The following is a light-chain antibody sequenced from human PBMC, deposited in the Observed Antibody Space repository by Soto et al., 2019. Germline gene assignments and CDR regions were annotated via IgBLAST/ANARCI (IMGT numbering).Light chain of an antibody. CDR3: CSYAGDSAWV. J-gene: IGLJ3*02. V-gene: IGLV2-23*01. Sequence: QSALTQPASVPGSPGQSITISCTGTSSDVGSYKFVSWYQQHPGKAPKLMIYEGSKRPSGVSNRFSGSKSGNTASLTISGLQAEDEADYYCCSYAGDSAWVFGGGTKLTVL. CDR1: SSDVGSYKF. CDR2: EGS.